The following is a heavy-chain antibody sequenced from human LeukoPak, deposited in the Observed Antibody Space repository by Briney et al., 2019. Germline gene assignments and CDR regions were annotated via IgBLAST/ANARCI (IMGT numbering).Heavy chain of an antibody. CDR1: GYSFTSYW. Sequence: PGESLKISCKGSGYSFTSYWIGWVRQMPGKGLEWMGIIYPGDSDTRYSPSFQGQVTISADKSISTAYLQWSSLKASDTAMYYCARSNEYYYDSSGYESDAFDIWGQGTMVTVSS. D-gene: IGHD3-22*01. CDR2: IYPGDSDT. CDR3: ARSNEYYYDSSGYESDAFDI. J-gene: IGHJ3*02. V-gene: IGHV5-51*01.